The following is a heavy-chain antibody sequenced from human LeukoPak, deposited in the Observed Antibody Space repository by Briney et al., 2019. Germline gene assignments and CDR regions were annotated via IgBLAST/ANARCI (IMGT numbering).Heavy chain of an antibody. CDR3: ARLRFLEWFPFDY. D-gene: IGHD3-3*01. V-gene: IGHV1-2*06. CDR2: IYPNSGGT. Sequence: ASVKVSCKASGYTFTGYYMHWVRQAPGQGLEWMGRIYPNSGGTNYAQKFQGRVTMTRDTSISTAYMELSRLRSDDTAVYYCARLRFLEWFPFDYWGQGTLVTVSS. CDR1: GYTFTGYY. J-gene: IGHJ4*02.